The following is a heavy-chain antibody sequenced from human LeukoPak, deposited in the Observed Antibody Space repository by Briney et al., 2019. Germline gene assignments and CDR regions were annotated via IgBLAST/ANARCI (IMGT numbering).Heavy chain of an antibody. CDR2: IYLHDDK. CDR1: RFSRSTTGQG. V-gene: IGHV2-5*01. J-gene: IGHJ6*03. Sequence: SSPTLSNTTHTLTLTSTFSRFSRSTTGQGLGWIRQPPGKTLKRLAIIYLHDDKRYIPSPKRRLTLTKATYKNQVVVTMTNMDPVDTATYYCAHRGWFGVPSYWFSYYMDVWGKGTTVTVSS. CDR3: AHRGWFGVPSYWFSYYMDV. D-gene: IGHD3-10*01.